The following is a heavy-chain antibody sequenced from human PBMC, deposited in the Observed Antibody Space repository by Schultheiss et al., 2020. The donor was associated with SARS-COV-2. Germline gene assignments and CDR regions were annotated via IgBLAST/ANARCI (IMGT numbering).Heavy chain of an antibody. CDR1: GFTFSSYD. D-gene: IGHD6-19*01. CDR2: IGTAGDT. Sequence: GGSLRLSCAASGFTFSSYDMHWVRQATGKGLEWVSAIGTAGDTYYPGSVKGRFTISRENAKNSLYLQMNSLRAGDTAVYYCARDGSAVASSWFDPWGQGTLVTVSS. CDR3: ARDGSAVASSWFDP. J-gene: IGHJ5*02. V-gene: IGHV3-13*01.